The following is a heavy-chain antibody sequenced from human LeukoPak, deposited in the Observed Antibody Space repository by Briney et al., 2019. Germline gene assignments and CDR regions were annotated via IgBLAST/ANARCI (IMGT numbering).Heavy chain of an antibody. Sequence: SQSLSLTCTVSGGSTSTRSYSWGGIRHPPGNGLEWIGSIYSRGSTYYNPSLKSRVTISVDTSKTQFSLKLSSVTAADTAVYYCARSSGWYLSSDYWGQGTLVTVYS. J-gene: IGHJ4*02. CDR1: GGSTSTRSYS. D-gene: IGHD6-19*01. CDR2: IYSRGST. V-gene: IGHV4-39*01. CDR3: ARSSGWYLSSDY.